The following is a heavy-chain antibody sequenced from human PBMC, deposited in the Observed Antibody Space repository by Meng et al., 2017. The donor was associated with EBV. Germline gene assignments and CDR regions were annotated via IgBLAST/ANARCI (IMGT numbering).Heavy chain of an antibody. J-gene: IGHJ4*02. Sequence: QVELGQAGSGVKKPGASGKVACKASGYTFTSDGISWVRQAPGQGLEWMGWISAYNGNTNYAQKLQGRVTMTTDTSTSTAYMEPRSLRSDDTAVYYCARGLDYFDYWGQGTLVTVSS. V-gene: IGHV1-18*01. CDR2: ISAYNGNT. CDR1: GYTFTSDG. CDR3: ARGLDYFDY.